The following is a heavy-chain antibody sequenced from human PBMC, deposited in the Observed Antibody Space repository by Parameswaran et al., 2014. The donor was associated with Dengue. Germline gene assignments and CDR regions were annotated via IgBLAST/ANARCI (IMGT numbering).Heavy chain of an antibody. J-gene: IGHJ4*02. CDR3: AKTSPGYYFDY. Sequence: SWVRQAPGQGLEWMGWISAYNGNTNYAQKLQGRVTMTTDTSTSTAYMELRSLRSDDTAVYYCAKTSPGYYFDYWGQGTLVTVSS. CDR2: ISAYNGNT. V-gene: IGHV1-18*01. D-gene: IGHD6-6*01.